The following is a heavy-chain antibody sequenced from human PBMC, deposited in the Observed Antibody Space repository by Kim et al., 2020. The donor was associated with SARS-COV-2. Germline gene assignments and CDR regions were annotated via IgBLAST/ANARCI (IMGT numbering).Heavy chain of an antibody. CDR2: IYHSGST. J-gene: IGHJ4*02. Sequence: TLSLTCAVSGGSISSSNWWSWVRQPPGKGLEWIGEIYHSGSTNYNPSLKSRVTISVDKSKNQFSLKLSSVTAADTAVYYCARDLGYSSRGGDYWGQGTLVTVSS. CDR1: GGSISSSNW. CDR3: ARDLGYSSRGGDY. D-gene: IGHD6-13*01. V-gene: IGHV4-4*02.